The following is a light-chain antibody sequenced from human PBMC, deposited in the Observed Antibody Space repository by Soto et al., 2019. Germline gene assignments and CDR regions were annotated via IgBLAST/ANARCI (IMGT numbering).Light chain of an antibody. V-gene: IGKV1-5*03. J-gene: IGKJ1*01. CDR3: QHYASFSGT. Sequence: DIQMTQSPSTLSASLGDRVTITCRASQSISSWLAWYQQKPGKAPKLLIYKASTLESGVPSRFSGGGSGTEFTLTISSLQPDDFATYYCQHYASFSGTFGQGTKVDI. CDR2: KAS. CDR1: QSISSW.